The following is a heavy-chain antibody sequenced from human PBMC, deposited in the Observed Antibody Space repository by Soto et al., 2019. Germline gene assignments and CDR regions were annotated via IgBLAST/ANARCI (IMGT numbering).Heavy chain of an antibody. D-gene: IGHD1-1*01. J-gene: IGHJ3*02. V-gene: IGHV1-69*02. Sequence: QVQLVQSGAEVKKPGSSVKVSCKASGGTFSSYTISWVRQAPGQGLEWMGRIIPILGIANYAQKFQGRVTMTADKSTSTAYMELSSLRSEDTALYYCARRFHXGXXPXXTTDAFDIWGQGTMVTVSS. CDR3: ARRFHXGXXPXXTTDAFDI. CDR1: GGTFSSYT. CDR2: IIPILGIA.